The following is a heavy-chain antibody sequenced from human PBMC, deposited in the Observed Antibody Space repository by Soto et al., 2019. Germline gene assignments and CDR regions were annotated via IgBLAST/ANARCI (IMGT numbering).Heavy chain of an antibody. CDR2: IYHSGST. J-gene: IGHJ6*02. D-gene: IGHD4-17*01. CDR3: ARAHYGDYGYGMDV. Sequence: SETLSLTCAVSGGSIISGGYSWSWIRQPPGKGLEWIGYIYHSGSTYYNPSLKSRVTISVDRSKNQFSLKLSSVTAADTAVYYCARAHYGDYGYGMDVWGQGTTVTVSS. CDR1: GGSIISGGYS. V-gene: IGHV4-30-2*01.